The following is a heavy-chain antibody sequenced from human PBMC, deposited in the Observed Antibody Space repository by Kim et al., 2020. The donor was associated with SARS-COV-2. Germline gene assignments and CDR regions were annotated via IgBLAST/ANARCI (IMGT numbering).Heavy chain of an antibody. J-gene: IGHJ6*02. CDR2: IYYSGST. Sequence: SETLSLTCTVSGGSISSYYWSWIRQPPGKGLEWIGYIYYSGSTNYNPSLKSRVTISVDTSKNQFSLKLSSVTAADTAVYYCARHGLRPKYYDFWSGYHYYYGMDVWGQGTTVTVSS. D-gene: IGHD3-3*01. V-gene: IGHV4-59*08. CDR3: ARHGLRPKYYDFWSGYHYYYGMDV. CDR1: GGSISSYY.